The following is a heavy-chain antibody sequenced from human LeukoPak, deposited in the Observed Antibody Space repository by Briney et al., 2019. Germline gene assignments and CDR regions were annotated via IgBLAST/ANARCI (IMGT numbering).Heavy chain of an antibody. Sequence: ASVTVSCKASGYTFTGYYMHWVRQAPGQGREWMGWINPNSGGTNYAQKFQGRVTMTRDTSISTAYMELSRLRSDDTAVYYCARAVVPAAIQGFDPWGQGTLVTVSS. CDR3: ARAVVPAAIQGFDP. CDR1: GYTFTGYY. CDR2: INPNSGGT. D-gene: IGHD2-2*01. J-gene: IGHJ5*02. V-gene: IGHV1-2*02.